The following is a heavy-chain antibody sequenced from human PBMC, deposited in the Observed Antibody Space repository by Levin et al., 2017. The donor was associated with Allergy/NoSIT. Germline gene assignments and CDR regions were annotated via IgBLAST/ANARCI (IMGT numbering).Heavy chain of an antibody. Sequence: SQTLSLTCTVSGGSISSSYWSWIRQPPGKGLEWIGYIYYSGSTNYNPSLKSRVTISVDTSKNQFSLKLSSVTAADTAVYYCAGMISSSLYYYYGMDVWGQGTTVTVSS. CDR3: AGMISSSLYYYYGMDV. J-gene: IGHJ6*02. D-gene: IGHD6-6*01. V-gene: IGHV4-59*08. CDR2: IYYSGST. CDR1: GGSISSSY.